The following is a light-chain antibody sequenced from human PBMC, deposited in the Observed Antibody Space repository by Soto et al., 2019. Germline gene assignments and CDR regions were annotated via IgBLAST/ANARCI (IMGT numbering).Light chain of an antibody. V-gene: IGKV3-20*01. CDR3: QQYYSSSYT. Sequence: ELVLTQSPGTLSLSPGERATLSCRASQSVSSNYLAWYQQKPGQAPRPLMYGASKRATGIPDRFSGSGSGTDFTLTISRLEPEDFAVYYCQQYYSSSYTFGQGTKLEIK. J-gene: IGKJ2*01. CDR2: GAS. CDR1: QSVSSNY.